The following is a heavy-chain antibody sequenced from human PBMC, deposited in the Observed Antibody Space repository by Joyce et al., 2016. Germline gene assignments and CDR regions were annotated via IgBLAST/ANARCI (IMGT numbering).Heavy chain of an antibody. Sequence: QVPLLESGGGVAQPGRSLRLSCAASEFAFSSHAMHWVRQVPGKGLEWVAVMSYDGSHQYYADSVRGRFTISRDNSHNTLYLQMNSLRVEDTAVYYCTRSSRTGYTAGWPDFDYWGQGTLVTVSS. V-gene: IGHV3-30*03. CDR3: TRSSRTGYTAGWPDFDY. CDR1: EFAFSSHA. J-gene: IGHJ4*02. CDR2: MSYDGSHQ. D-gene: IGHD2-2*02.